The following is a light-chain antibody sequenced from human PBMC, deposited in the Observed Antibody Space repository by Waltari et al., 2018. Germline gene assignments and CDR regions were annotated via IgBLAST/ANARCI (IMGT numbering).Light chain of an antibody. Sequence: QSVLTQPPSVSGAPGQRGTISCTGGSYNIATYSVHWYRLLPGAAPKLVMYGKTNRPSGDPDRFSGSKSLTSASLAIAGLQAEDEADYFCQSYDSSLGAWVFGGGTKVTVL. CDR1: SYNIATYS. CDR2: GKT. J-gene: IGLJ3*02. V-gene: IGLV1-40*01. CDR3: QSYDSSLGAWV.